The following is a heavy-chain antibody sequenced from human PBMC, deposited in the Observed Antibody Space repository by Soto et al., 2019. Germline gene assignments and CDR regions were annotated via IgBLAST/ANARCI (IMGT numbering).Heavy chain of an antibody. J-gene: IGHJ3*02. CDR2: IDPSDSYT. V-gene: IGHV5-10-1*01. D-gene: IGHD2-2*02. CDR3: ATPIVLVPAAILRDLDAFDI. CDR1: GYSFTSYW. Sequence: GESLKISCKGSGYSFTSYWISWVRQMPGKGLEWMGRIDPSDSYTNYSPSFQGHVTISADKSISTAYLQWSSLKASDTAMYYCATPIVLVPAAILRDLDAFDIWGQGTMVTVSS.